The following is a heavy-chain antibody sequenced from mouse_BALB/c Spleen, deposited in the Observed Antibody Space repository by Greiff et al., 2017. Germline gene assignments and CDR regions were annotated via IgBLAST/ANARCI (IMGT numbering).Heavy chain of an antibody. J-gene: IGHJ4*01. Sequence: EVKLVESGGGLVQPGGSRKLSCAASGFTFSDYGMAWVRQAPGKGPEWVAFISNLAYSIYYADTVTGRFTISRENAKNTLYLEMSSLRSEDTAMYYCARDLGYGNGYYYAMDYGGQGTSVTVSS. V-gene: IGHV5-15*02. D-gene: IGHD2-1*01. CDR3: ARDLGYGNGYYYAMDY. CDR1: GFTFSDYG. CDR2: ISNLAYSI.